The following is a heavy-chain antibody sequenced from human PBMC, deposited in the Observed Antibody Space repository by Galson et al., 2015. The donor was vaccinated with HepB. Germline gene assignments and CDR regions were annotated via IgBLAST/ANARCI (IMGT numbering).Heavy chain of an antibody. J-gene: IGHJ4*02. D-gene: IGHD3-22*01. CDR2: IIPILGIA. CDR1: GGTFSSYA. Sequence: SVKVSCKASGGTFSSYAISWVRQAPGQGLEWMGRIIPILGIANYAQKFQGRVTITADKSTSTAYMELSSLRSEDTAVYYCARIMYYYDSSGYYLGGFDYWGQGTLVTVSS. V-gene: IGHV1-69*04. CDR3: ARIMYYYDSSGYYLGGFDY.